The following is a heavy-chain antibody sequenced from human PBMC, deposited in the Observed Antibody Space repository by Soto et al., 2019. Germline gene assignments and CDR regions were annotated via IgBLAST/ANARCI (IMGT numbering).Heavy chain of an antibody. V-gene: IGHV4-31*03. D-gene: IGHD3-22*01. J-gene: IGHJ4*02. Sequence: SEILSLTCTVSGGSISSGGYYWSWIRQHPGKGLEWIGYIYYSGSTYYNPSLKSRVTISVDTSKNQFSLKLSSVTAADTAVYYCAREDGSSGYIDYWGQGTLVTVSS. CDR1: GGSISSGGYY. CDR3: AREDGSSGYIDY. CDR2: IYYSGST.